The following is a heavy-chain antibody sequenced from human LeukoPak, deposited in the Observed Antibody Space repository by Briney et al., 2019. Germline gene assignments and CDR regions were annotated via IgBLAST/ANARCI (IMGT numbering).Heavy chain of an antibody. Sequence: ASVKVSCKASGYTFTSYGISWVRQAPGQGLEWMGWISAYSGNTNYAQKLQGRVTMTTDTSTSTAYMELRSLRSDDTAVYYCARVPGAAYYYGMDVWGKGTTVTVSS. D-gene: IGHD2-15*01. CDR3: ARVPGAAYYYGMDV. V-gene: IGHV1-18*04. J-gene: IGHJ6*04. CDR2: ISAYSGNT. CDR1: GYTFTSYG.